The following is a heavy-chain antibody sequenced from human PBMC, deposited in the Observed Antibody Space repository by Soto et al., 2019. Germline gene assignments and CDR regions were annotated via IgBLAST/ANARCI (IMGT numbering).Heavy chain of an antibody. V-gene: IGHV6-1*01. Sequence: PSQTLSLTCAISGDSFSRNSAAWNWIRQSPSRGLEWLGRTYYRSKWYNDYAVSVKSRITINPDTSKNQFSLQLNSVTPEDTAVYYCARAPGGWPDCSSTSCYYYYMDVWGKGTTVTVSS. J-gene: IGHJ6*03. CDR1: GDSFSRNSAA. D-gene: IGHD2-2*01. CDR3: ARAPGGWPDCSSTSCYYYYMDV. CDR2: TYYRSKWYN.